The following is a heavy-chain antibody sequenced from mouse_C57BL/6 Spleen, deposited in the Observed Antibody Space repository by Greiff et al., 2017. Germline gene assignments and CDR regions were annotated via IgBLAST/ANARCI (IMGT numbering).Heavy chain of an antibody. J-gene: IGHJ3*01. CDR2: IYPGNSDT. V-gene: IGHV1-5*01. D-gene: IGHD3-2*02. CDR1: GYTFTSYW. Sequence: VQLQQSGTVLARPGASVKMSCKTSGYTFTSYWMHWVKQRPGQGLEWIGAIYPGNSDTSYNQKFKGKAKLTAVTSASTAYMELSSLTNEDSAVYYCTRKKETAQASFAYWGQGTLVTVSA. CDR3: TRKKETAQASFAY.